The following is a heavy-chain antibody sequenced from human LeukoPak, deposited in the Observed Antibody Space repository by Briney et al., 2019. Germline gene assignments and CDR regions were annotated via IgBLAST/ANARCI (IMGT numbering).Heavy chain of an antibody. Sequence: SETLSLTCTVSCGSISSSSYYWGWIRQPPGKGLEWIGSIYYSGSTYYNPSLKSRVTISVDTSKNQFSLKLSSVTAADTAVYYCARDVRYCSGGSCSPGFWFDPWGQGTLVTVSS. J-gene: IGHJ5*02. CDR2: IYYSGST. CDR3: ARDVRYCSGGSCSPGFWFDP. D-gene: IGHD2-15*01. V-gene: IGHV4-39*07. CDR1: CGSISSSSYY.